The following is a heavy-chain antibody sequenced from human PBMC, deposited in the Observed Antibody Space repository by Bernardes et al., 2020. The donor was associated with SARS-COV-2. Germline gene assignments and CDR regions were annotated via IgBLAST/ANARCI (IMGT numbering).Heavy chain of an antibody. Sequence: GESLKISCKGSGYSFTSYWIGWVRQMPGKGLEWMGIIYPGDSDTTYGPSFQGQVTISADKSISTAYLQWSSLKASDTAMYYCARHDNVALSNGRYYWYGLDVWGQGTTVTVSS. V-gene: IGHV5-51*01. CDR1: GYSFTSYW. CDR3: ARHDNVALSNGRYYWYGLDV. J-gene: IGHJ6*02. D-gene: IGHD1-26*01. CDR2: IYPGDSDT.